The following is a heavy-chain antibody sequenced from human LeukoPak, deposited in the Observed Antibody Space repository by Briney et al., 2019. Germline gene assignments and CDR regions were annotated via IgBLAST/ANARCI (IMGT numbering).Heavy chain of an antibody. Sequence: KPSETLSLTCAVYGGSFSGYYWSWIRQPPGKGLEWIGEINHSGSTNYNPSLKSRVTISVDTSKNQFSLKLSSVTAADTAVYYCARDSRGAGYYRSDYWGQGTLVTVSS. CDR1: GGSFSGYY. J-gene: IGHJ4*02. V-gene: IGHV4-34*01. D-gene: IGHD3-22*01. CDR3: ARDSRGAGYYRSDY. CDR2: INHSGST.